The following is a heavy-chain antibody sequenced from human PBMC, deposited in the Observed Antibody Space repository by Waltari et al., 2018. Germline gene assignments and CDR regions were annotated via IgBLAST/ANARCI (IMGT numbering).Heavy chain of an antibody. CDR2: IYTSGST. CDR1: GGSISSGSYY. Sequence: QVQLQESGPGLVKPSQTLSLTCTVSGGSISSGSYYWSWIRQPAGKGLEWIGRIYTSGSTNYNPSLKSRVTISVDTSKNQFSLKLSSVTAADTAVYYCARSAITILNWGQGTLVTVSS. J-gene: IGHJ4*02. V-gene: IGHV4-61*02. D-gene: IGHD3-3*01. CDR3: ARSAITILN.